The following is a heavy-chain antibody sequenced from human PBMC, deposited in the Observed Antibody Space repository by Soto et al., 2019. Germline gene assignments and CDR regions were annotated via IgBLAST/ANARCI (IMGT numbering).Heavy chain of an antibody. V-gene: IGHV3-30*18. Sequence: GGSLRLSCAASGFTFSSYGMHWVRQAPGKGLEWVAVISYDGSNKYYADSVKGRFTISRDNSKNTLYLQMNSLRAEDTAVYYCAKSGYSYGLDYWGQGTLVTVSS. CDR2: ISYDGSNK. D-gene: IGHD5-18*01. CDR1: GFTFSSYG. CDR3: AKSGYSYGLDY. J-gene: IGHJ4*02.